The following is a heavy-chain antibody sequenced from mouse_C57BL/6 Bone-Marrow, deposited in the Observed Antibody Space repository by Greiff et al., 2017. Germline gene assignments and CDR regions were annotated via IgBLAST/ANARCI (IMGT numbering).Heavy chain of an antibody. J-gene: IGHJ3*01. CDR2: IHPNNGGN. D-gene: IGHD2-5*01. Sequence: VQLQQSGPELVKPGASVKMSCKASGYTFTDYYMHWVKQSHGKSLEWIGNIHPNNGGNGYNQKFKGKATLTVYNSSSTAYMELRSLTSEDSTVYYCARRGLRYSNYWFDYWGQGTLVTVSA. V-gene: IGHV1-34*01. CDR3: ARRGLRYSNYWFDY. CDR1: GYTFTDYY.